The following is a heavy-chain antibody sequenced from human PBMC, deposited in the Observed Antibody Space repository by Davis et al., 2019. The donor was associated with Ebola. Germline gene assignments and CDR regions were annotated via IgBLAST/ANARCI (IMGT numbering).Heavy chain of an antibody. J-gene: IGHJ5*02. V-gene: IGHV6-1*01. CDR1: GDSVSSKRAA. CDR3: AREGTGSAGWFDP. Sequence: HSQTLSLTCAISGDSVSSKRAAWNWIRQSPSRGLEWLGRTYYTSKWYDDYALSVKGRITIKPDTSKNQFSLQLDSVTPEDTAIYYCAREGTGSAGWFDPWGQGTLVTVSS. CDR2: TYYTSKWYD.